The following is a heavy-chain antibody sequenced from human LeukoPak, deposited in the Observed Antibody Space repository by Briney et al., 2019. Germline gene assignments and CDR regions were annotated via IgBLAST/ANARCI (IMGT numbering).Heavy chain of an antibody. CDR3: ARESRTSAADDY. D-gene: IGHD6-13*01. CDR1: GFTFSSYA. CDR2: ISSSSSYI. Sequence: PGGSLRLSCAASGFTFSSYAMSWVRQAPGKGLEWVSSISSSSSYIYYADSVKGRFTISRDNAKNSLYLQMNSLRAEDTAVYYCARESRTSAADDYWGQGTLVTVSS. V-gene: IGHV3-21*01. J-gene: IGHJ4*02.